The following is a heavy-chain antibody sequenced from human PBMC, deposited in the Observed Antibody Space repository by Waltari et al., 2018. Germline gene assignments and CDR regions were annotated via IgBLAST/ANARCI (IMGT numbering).Heavy chain of an antibody. Sequence: QVQLQQWGAGLLKPSETLSLTCAVYGGSFSGYYWSWIRQPPGKGLEWMGEINHSGSTNYNPSLKSRVTISVDTSKNQFSLKLSSVTAADTAVYYCARGRFRGGLFGVVRHYYYYGMDVWGQGTTVTVSS. CDR1: GGSFSGYY. J-gene: IGHJ6*02. CDR3: ARGRFRGGLFGVVRHYYYYGMDV. CDR2: INHSGST. V-gene: IGHV4-34*01. D-gene: IGHD3-3*01.